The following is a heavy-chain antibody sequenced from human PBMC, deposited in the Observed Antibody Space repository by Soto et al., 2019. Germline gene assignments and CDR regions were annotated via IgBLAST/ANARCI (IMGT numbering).Heavy chain of an antibody. CDR3: ARGRVVVTTEFDY. Sequence: SETLSLTCTVSGGSISSYYWSWIRQPPGKGLEWIGYIYYSGSTNYNPSLKSRVTISVDTSKNQFPLKLSSVTAADTAVYYCARGRVVVTTEFDYWGQGTLVTVSS. J-gene: IGHJ4*02. V-gene: IGHV4-59*01. CDR2: IYYSGST. D-gene: IGHD3-22*01. CDR1: GGSISSYY.